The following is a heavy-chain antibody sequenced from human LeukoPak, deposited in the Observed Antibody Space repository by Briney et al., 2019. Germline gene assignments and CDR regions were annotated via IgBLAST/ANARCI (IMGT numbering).Heavy chain of an antibody. V-gene: IGHV4-59*01. Sequence: SETLSLTCTVSGGSISSYYWSWIRQPPGKGLEWIWHIYYSGSTNYNPSLKSRVTISVDTSKNQFSLKLSSVTAADTAVYYCARGAVAGNYYYYYYMDVWGKGTTVTVSS. CDR2: IYYSGST. CDR1: GGSISSYY. D-gene: IGHD6-19*01. J-gene: IGHJ6*03. CDR3: ARGAVAGNYYYYYYMDV.